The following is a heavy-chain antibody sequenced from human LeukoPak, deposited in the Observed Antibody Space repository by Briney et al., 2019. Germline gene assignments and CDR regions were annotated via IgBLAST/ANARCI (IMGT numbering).Heavy chain of an antibody. J-gene: IGHJ4*02. V-gene: IGHV3-74*01. CDR2: IDSDGNST. D-gene: IGHD1-1*01. Sequence: GGSLRLSCAVSGFTFRIYGMHWVRQAPGKGLVWVSRIDSDGNSTAYADSVKGRFTISRDNAKNTLYLQMNSLRAEDTAVYYCASEGTTGTTWGPDYWGQGTLVTVSS. CDR3: ASEGTTGTTWGPDY. CDR1: GFTFRIYG.